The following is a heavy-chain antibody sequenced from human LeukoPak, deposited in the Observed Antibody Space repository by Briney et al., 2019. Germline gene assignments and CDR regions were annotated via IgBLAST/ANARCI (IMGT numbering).Heavy chain of an antibody. CDR3: ARVGELDY. D-gene: IGHD1-26*01. J-gene: IGHJ4*02. Sequence: GGSLRLSCAASGFTFSSYNMNWVRQAPGKGLEWVSYISSSSSTIYYADSVKGRFTISRDNAQNSVYLQMNSLRDEDTAVYYCARVGELDYWGQGTLVTVSS. CDR1: GFTFSSYN. CDR2: ISSSSSTI. V-gene: IGHV3-48*02.